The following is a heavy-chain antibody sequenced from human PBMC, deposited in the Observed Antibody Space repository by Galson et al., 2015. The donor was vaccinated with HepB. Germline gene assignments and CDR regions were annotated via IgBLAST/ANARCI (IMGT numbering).Heavy chain of an antibody. CDR2: ISGSGGST. Sequence: SLRLSCAASGFTFSSYAMSWVRQAPGKGLEWVSAISGSGGSTYYADSVKGRFTISRDNSKNTLYLQMNSLRAEDTAVYYCARDGGSGSYYTIKGGDAFDIWGQGTMVTVSS. V-gene: IGHV3-23*01. D-gene: IGHD3-10*01. CDR1: GFTFSSYA. J-gene: IGHJ3*02. CDR3: ARDGGSGSYYTIKGGDAFDI.